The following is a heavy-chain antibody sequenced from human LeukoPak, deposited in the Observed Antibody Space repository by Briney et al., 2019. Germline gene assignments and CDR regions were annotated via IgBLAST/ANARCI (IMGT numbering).Heavy chain of an antibody. J-gene: IGHJ4*02. CDR3: AKTGSLFGRFLDH. Sequence: SETLSLTCTVFGDSMNNYNWNWIRQPPGKGLEWIGNIYYGGTTKFHPSLESRVTISVDTPKKQFSLRLHSVTAEDTAVYYCAKTGSLFGRFLDHWGQGALVIVSS. V-gene: IGHV4-59*01. CDR1: GDSMNNYN. CDR2: IYYGGTT. D-gene: IGHD3-10*02.